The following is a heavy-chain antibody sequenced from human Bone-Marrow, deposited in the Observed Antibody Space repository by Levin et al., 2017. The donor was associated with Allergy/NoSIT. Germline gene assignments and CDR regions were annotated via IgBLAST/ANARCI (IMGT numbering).Heavy chain of an antibody. CDR2: IWSDGSYQ. V-gene: IGHV3-33*01. J-gene: IGHJ4*02. CDR1: GFPFSGYA. CDR3: ARDFSSSGYYSDSFFDY. Sequence: GESLKISCAASGFPFSGYAMHWVRQAPGKGLEWVAIIWSDGSYQHYAESVKGRFTISRDNSKNTLYLQMNSLRAEDTAEYYCARDFSSSGYYSDSFFDYWGQGTLVTVSS. D-gene: IGHD5-12*01.